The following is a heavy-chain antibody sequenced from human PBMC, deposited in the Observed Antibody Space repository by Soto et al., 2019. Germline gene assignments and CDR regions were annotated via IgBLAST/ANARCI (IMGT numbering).Heavy chain of an antibody. CDR1: GGSISSGGYY. CDR3: ARGQRGFWSDKFYYYGMDV. J-gene: IGHJ6*02. Sequence: SETLSLTCTVSGGSISSGGYYWSWIRQHPGKGLEWIGYIYYSGSTNYNPSLKSRVTISLDTSKNQFSLKLTSVTAADTAVYYCARGQRGFWSDKFYYYGMDVWGQGTTVTVSS. V-gene: IGHV4-31*03. D-gene: IGHD3-3*01. CDR2: IYYSGST.